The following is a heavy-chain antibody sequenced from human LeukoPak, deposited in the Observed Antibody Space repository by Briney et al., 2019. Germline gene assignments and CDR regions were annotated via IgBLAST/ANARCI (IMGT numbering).Heavy chain of an antibody. J-gene: IGHJ4*02. CDR1: GFVFSASY. V-gene: IGHV3-7*01. CDR2: IKQDGSEK. CDR3: ARDRQIAY. Sequence: PGGSLRLSCAASGFVFSASYMSWVRKAPGQGLEWVANIKQDGSEKHYVDSVKGRFTISRNNAKNSLYLQMNSLRAEDTAVYYCARDRQIAYWGQGTLVTVSS.